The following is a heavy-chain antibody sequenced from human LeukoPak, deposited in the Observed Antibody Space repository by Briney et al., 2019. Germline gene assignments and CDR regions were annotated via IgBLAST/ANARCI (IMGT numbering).Heavy chain of an antibody. CDR2: INPSGGST. V-gene: IGHV1-46*01. CDR3: ARDRSSSSRGGLFDY. Sequence: GASVKVSCKASGYTFTSYYMHWVRQAPGQGLEWMGIINPSGGSTSYAQKFQGRVTMTRDTSTSTVHMELSSLRSEDTAVYYCARDRSSSSRGGLFDYWGQGTLVTVSS. J-gene: IGHJ4*02. CDR1: GYTFTSYY. D-gene: IGHD6-6*01.